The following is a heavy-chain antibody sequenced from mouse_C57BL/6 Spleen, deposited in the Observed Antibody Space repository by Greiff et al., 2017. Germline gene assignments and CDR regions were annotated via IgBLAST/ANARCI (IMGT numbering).Heavy chain of an antibody. Sequence: EVQLLQSGAGLVKPGASLKLSCAASGFTFSDYGMHWVRQAPGQGLEWVAYISSGSSTIYYADTVKGRFTISRDNAKNTLFLQMTSLRSEDTAMYYCASRGNYDYEYYAMDYWGQGTSVTVSS. V-gene: IGHV5-17*01. D-gene: IGHD2-4*01. CDR3: ASRGNYDYEYYAMDY. CDR2: ISSGSSTI. CDR1: GFTFSDYG. J-gene: IGHJ4*01.